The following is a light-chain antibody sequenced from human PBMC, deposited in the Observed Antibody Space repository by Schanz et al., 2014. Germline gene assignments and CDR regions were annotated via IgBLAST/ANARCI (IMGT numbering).Light chain of an antibody. CDR1: SSDVGGYDY. J-gene: IGLJ3*02. Sequence: QSALTQPASVSGSPGQSITIPCTGTSSDVGGYDYVFWYQQHPGKAPKLIIYDVFNRPSGVSNRFSGSKSGNTASLTISGLQAEDEADYYCSSYAGSNKEVFGGGTKLTVL. CDR3: SSYAGSNKEV. CDR2: DVF. V-gene: IGLV2-14*01.